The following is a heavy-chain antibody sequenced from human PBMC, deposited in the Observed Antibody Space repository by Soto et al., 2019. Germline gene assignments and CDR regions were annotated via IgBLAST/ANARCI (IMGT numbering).Heavy chain of an antibody. J-gene: IGHJ6*02. CDR1: GGSLSGYY. CDR2: IDHSGRN. CDR3: ATDSRRRYYGLDV. D-gene: IGHD3-22*01. V-gene: IGHV4-34*01. Sequence: SETLSLTCGVYGGSLSGYYWSWIRQPPGKGLEWIGEIDHSGRNNYNPSLKSRVSTSVDTSKNQLSLKLSSVTAADTAVYYCATDSRRRYYGLDVRGQGTTVTVSS.